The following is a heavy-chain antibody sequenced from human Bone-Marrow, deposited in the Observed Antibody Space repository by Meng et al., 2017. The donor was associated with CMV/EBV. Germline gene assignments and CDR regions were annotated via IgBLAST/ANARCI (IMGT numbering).Heavy chain of an antibody. CDR1: GFTFSSYW. V-gene: IGHV3-74*01. J-gene: IGHJ5*02. CDR3: AKDQNYNWFDP. Sequence: GESLKISCAASGFTFSSYWMHWVRQAPGKGLVWVSRINSDGSSTSYADSVKGRFTISRDNAKNTLYLQMNSLRAEDTAVYYCAKDQNYNWFDPWGQGTLVTVSS. CDR2: INSDGSST.